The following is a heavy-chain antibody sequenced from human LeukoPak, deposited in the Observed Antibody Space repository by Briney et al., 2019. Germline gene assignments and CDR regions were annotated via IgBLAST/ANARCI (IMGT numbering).Heavy chain of an antibody. J-gene: IGHJ4*02. Sequence: GGPLRLSCAASGFTFSNAWMSWVRQAPGKGLEWVGRIKSKTDGGTTDYAPPVKGRFTISRDDSKNTLYLQMNSLKSEDTAVYYCTTELDVRPNHYWGQGTLVTVSS. V-gene: IGHV3-15*01. CDR1: GFTFSNAW. D-gene: IGHD1-14*01. CDR2: IKSKTDGGTT. CDR3: TTELDVRPNHY.